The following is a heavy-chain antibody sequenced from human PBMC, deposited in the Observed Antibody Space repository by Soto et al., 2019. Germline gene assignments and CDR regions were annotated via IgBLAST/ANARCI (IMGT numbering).Heavy chain of an antibody. J-gene: IGHJ6*03. Sequence: QVQLVESGGGVVQPGRSLRLSCAASGFTFSSYGMHWVRQAPGKGLEWVAVISYDGSNKYYADSVKGRFTISRDNSKNTLYLQMNSLRAEDTAVYYCAKVGVTTVPYYYYYYMDVWGTGTTVTVSS. D-gene: IGHD4-17*01. V-gene: IGHV3-30*18. CDR1: GFTFSSYG. CDR3: AKVGVTTVPYYYYYYMDV. CDR2: ISYDGSNK.